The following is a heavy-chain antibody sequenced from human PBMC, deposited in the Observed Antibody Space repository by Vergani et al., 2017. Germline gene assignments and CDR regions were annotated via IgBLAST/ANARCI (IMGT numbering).Heavy chain of an antibody. J-gene: IGHJ4*02. CDR2: VYHTGNT. V-gene: IGHV4-4*03. D-gene: IGHD2-15*01. CDR3: AVEYCSGGSCSVY. CDR1: GVSISNSNW. Sequence: VQLQESGPGLVKPPGTLSLTCAVSGVSISNSNWWSWVRQPPGKGLERIGEVYHTGNTNYNPSLKSRVTISVDKSKSQFSLKVVSVSSADTAVYYCAVEYCSGGSCSVYWGQGTRVTVSS.